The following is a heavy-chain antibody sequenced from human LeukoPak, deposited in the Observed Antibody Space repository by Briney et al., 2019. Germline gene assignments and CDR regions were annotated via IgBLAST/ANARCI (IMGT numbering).Heavy chain of an antibody. Sequence: GGSLRLSCAASGFTFSSHDMHWVRQAPGTGLEWVAMVTNDENYKNYADSVKGRFTVSGDNSHSTLFLQMSSLRVEDTAIYYCTNRRYLDYWGQGTLVAVSS. CDR2: VTNDENYK. CDR1: GFTFSSHD. CDR3: TNRRYLDY. J-gene: IGHJ4*02. V-gene: IGHV3-30*18. D-gene: IGHD3-9*01.